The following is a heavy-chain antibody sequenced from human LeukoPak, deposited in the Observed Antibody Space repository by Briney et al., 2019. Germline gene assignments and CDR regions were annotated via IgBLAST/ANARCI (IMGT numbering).Heavy chain of an antibody. CDR3: AKDLRYFDWLLSGYGMDV. V-gene: IGHV3-30*18. J-gene: IGHJ6*02. Sequence: GGSLLLCGASAGFTFSSYGMHGGRAAAGKGQEGVAVISFHGNNEYYADSVKGPFTISRDNSKDTLYLQMNSLRAEDTAEYYCAKDLRYFDWLLSGYGMDVWGQGTTVTVSS. D-gene: IGHD3-9*01. CDR2: ISFHGNNE. CDR1: GFTFSSYG.